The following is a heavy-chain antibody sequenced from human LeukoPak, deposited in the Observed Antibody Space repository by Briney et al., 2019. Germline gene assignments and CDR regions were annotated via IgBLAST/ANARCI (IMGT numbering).Heavy chain of an antibody. Sequence: PGGSLRLSCAASGFTFDDYAMHWVRQAPGKGLEWVSGISWNSAGIGYADSVKGRFTFSRDNAKNSLYLQMNSLRAEDTALYYCAKRATHRGFDYWGQGTLVTVSS. CDR2: ISWNSAGI. V-gene: IGHV3-9*01. D-gene: IGHD2-15*01. CDR3: AKRATHRGFDY. CDR1: GFTFDDYA. J-gene: IGHJ4*02.